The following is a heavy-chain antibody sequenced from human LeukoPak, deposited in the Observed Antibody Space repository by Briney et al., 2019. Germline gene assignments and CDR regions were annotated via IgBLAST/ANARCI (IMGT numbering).Heavy chain of an antibody. Sequence: SETLSLTCTVSGASFSSSTYYWGWIRQPPGKGLEWIGSIYYSGSTYYNPSLKRRVTMSVDTSKNQFSLQLSSVTAADTAVYYCARHAGGISATGTRPFDYWGQGTLVTVSS. J-gene: IGHJ4*02. CDR3: ARHAGGISATGTRPFDY. CDR1: GASFSSSTYY. CDR2: IYYSGST. D-gene: IGHD6-13*01. V-gene: IGHV4-39*01.